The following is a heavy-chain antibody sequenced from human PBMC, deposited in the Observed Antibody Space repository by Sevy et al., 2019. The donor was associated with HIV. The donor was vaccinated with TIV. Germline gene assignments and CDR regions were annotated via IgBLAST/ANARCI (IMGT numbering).Heavy chain of an antibody. CDR1: GYTFTSYG. CDR3: ARVNSCDIVVVPAANPRGFDP. V-gene: IGHV1-18*01. Sequence: ASVKVSCKASGYTFTSYGISWVRQAPGQGLEWMGWISAYNGNTNYAQKLQGGVTMTTDTSTGTAYMGLRSLRSDDTAGYYCARVNSCDIVVVPAANPRGFDPWGQGTLVTVSS. D-gene: IGHD2-2*01. J-gene: IGHJ5*02. CDR2: ISAYNGNT.